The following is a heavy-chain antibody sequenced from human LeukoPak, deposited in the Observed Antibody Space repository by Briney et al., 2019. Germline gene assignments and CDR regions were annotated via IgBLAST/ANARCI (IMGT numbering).Heavy chain of an antibody. CDR2: IYHSGGT. J-gene: IGHJ4*02. D-gene: IGHD5-24*01. CDR3: ASKRWLQPFDY. Sequence: SETLSLTCTVSGYPISSGYYWGWIRQPPGKGLEWIGSIYHSGGTYYNPSLKSRVTISVDTSKNQFSLKLSSVTAADTAVYYCASKRWLQPFDYWGQGTLVTVSS. V-gene: IGHV4-38-2*02. CDR1: GYPISSGYY.